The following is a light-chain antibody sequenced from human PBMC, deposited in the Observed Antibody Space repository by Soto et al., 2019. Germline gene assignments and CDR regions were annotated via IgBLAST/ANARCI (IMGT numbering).Light chain of an antibody. CDR3: SSYTSSSTPNWV. J-gene: IGLJ3*02. CDR1: SSDVGGYNY. Sequence: QSALTQPASVSGSPGQSITISCTGTSSDVGGYNYVSWYQHHPGKAPKLMIYEVSNRPLGVSNRFSGSKSGNTASLTISGLQAEDEADYYCSSYTSSSTPNWVFGGGTKVTVL. V-gene: IGLV2-14*01. CDR2: EVS.